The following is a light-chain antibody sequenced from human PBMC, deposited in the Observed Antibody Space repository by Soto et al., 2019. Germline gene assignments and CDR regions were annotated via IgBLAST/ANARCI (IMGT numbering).Light chain of an antibody. CDR1: QSVSSDF. V-gene: IGKV3-20*01. J-gene: IGKJ5*01. CDR2: GAS. Sequence: EIVLTQSPGILSLSPGERATLSCRASQSVSSDFLAWYQQKPGQAPRLLIYGASTRATGIPDRFSGSGSETDFSLTISRLEPEDVALYYCQQYDTSPITFGQGNRLQMK. CDR3: QQYDTSPIT.